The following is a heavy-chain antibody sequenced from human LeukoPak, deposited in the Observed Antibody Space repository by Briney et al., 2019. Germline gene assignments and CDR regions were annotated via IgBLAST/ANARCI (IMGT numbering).Heavy chain of an antibody. D-gene: IGHD5-24*01. CDR1: GCTFSSYW. J-gene: IGHJ4*02. V-gene: IGHV3-7*01. CDR3: ASSQQMATNRPPDY. Sequence: GGSLRLSCAASGCTFSSYWMSWVRQAPGKGLEWVANIKQDGSEKYYVDSVKGRFTISRDNAKNSLYLQMNSLRVEDTAVYYCASSQQMATNRPPDYWGQGTLVTVSS. CDR2: IKQDGSEK.